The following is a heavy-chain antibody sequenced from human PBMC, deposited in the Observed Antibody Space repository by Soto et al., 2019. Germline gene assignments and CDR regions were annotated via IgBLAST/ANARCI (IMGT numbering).Heavy chain of an antibody. V-gene: IGHV4-39*01. CDR2: IYYSGST. J-gene: IGHJ5*02. CDR3: ARYSSSSPNNWFDP. CDR1: GGSISSSIYY. D-gene: IGHD6-6*01. Sequence: SETLSLTCTVSGGSISSSIYYWGWIRQPPGKGLEWIGSIYYSGSTYYNPSLKSRVTISVDTSKNQFSLKLSSVTAADTAVYYCARYSSSSPNNWFDPWGQGTLVTVSS.